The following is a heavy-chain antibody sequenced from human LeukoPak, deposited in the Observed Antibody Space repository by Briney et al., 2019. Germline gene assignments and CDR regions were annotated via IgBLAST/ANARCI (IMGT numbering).Heavy chain of an antibody. CDR2: INPNSGGT. J-gene: IGHJ6*03. CDR1: GYTFTGYY. CDR3: ARSPGVVTPGDYYYYMDV. D-gene: IGHD3-3*01. Sequence: GASVKVSCKASGYTFTGYYMHWVRQAPGQGLEWMGWINPNSGGTNYAQKFQGRVTITTDESTSTAYMELSSLRSEDTAVYYCARSPGVVTPGDYYYYMDVWGKGTTVTVSS. V-gene: IGHV1-2*02.